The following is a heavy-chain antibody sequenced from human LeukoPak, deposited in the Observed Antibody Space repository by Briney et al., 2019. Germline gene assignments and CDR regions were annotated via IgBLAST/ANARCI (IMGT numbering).Heavy chain of an antibody. Sequence: GGSLRLSCAASGFTFSSYSMNWVRQAPGKGLEWVSYISSSSSTIYYADSVKGRFTISRDNSKNTLYLQMNSLRAEDTAVYYCAKVKPPLETYYFDYWGQGTLVTVSS. J-gene: IGHJ4*02. D-gene: IGHD3-3*01. V-gene: IGHV3-48*01. CDR1: GFTFSSYS. CDR3: AKVKPPLETYYFDY. CDR2: ISSSSSTI.